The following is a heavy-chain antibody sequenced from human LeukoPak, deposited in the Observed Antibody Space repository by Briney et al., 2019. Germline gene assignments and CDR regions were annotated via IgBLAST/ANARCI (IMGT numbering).Heavy chain of an antibody. D-gene: IGHD2-2*01. CDR3: ARVVVPAAIENWFDP. J-gene: IGHJ5*02. CDR2: INTNTGNP. Sequence: ASVKVSCKASGYTFTSYAMNWVRQAPGQGLEWMGWINTNTGNPTYAQGFTGRFVFSLDTSVSTAYLQISSLKAEDTAVYYCARVVVPAAIENWFDPWGQGTLVTVSS. V-gene: IGHV7-4-1*02. CDR1: GYTFTSYA.